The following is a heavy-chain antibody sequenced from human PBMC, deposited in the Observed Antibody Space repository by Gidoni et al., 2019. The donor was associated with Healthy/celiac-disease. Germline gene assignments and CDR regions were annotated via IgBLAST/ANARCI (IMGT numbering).Heavy chain of an antibody. Sequence: EVQLVESGGGLVQPGRSLRLSCTASGFTFGDYAMSWVRQAPGKGLEWVGFIRSKAYGGTTEYAASVKGRFTISRDDSKSIAYLQMNSLKTEDTAVYYCTREDYYDSSGYYNYWGQGTLVTVSS. CDR1: GFTFGDYA. CDR2: IRSKAYGGTT. D-gene: IGHD3-22*01. V-gene: IGHV3-49*04. CDR3: TREDYYDSSGYYNY. J-gene: IGHJ4*02.